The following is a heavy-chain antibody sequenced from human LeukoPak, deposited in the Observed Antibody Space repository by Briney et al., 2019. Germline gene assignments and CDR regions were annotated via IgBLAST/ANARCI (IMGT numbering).Heavy chain of an antibody. CDR2: ISAYNGNT. CDR3: GRELDQHASGNSGYPYYFDY. V-gene: IGHV1-18*01. CDR1: GYTFTSYG. D-gene: IGHD5-12*01. J-gene: IGHJ4*02. Sequence: ASVKVSCKASGYTFTSYGISWVRQAPGQGLDWMGWISAYNGNTNYAQKLQGRVTMTTDTSTSTAYMELRSLRSDDTAGYYCGRELDQHASGNSGYPYYFDYWGQGTLVTVSS.